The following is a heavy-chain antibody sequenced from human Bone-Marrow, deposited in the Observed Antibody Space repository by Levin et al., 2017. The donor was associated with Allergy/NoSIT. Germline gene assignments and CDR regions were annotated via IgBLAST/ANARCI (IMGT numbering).Heavy chain of an antibody. Sequence: PGESLKISCKGSGYSFTSYWISWVRQMPGKGLEWMGRIDPSDSYTNYSPSFQGHVTISADKSISTAYLQWSSLKASDTAMYYCASGIMVRGRIYYYGMDVWGQGTTVTVSS. CDR2: IDPSDSYT. D-gene: IGHD3-10*01. J-gene: IGHJ6*02. V-gene: IGHV5-10-1*01. CDR3: ASGIMVRGRIYYYGMDV. CDR1: GYSFTSYW.